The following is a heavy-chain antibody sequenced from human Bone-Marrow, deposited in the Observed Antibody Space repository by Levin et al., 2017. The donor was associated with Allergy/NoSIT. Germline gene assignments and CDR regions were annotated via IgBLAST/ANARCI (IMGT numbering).Heavy chain of an antibody. V-gene: IGHV3-33*01. D-gene: IGHD5-18*01. CDR3: ATDRRDTALEY. CDR2: IWKDGSNE. Sequence: GGSLRLSCAASGFTFSTFGMHWVRQAPGKGLEWVAVIWKDGSNEYYADSVKGRFTISRDNTKNTLYLQLNYLRVEDTAVYYCATDRRDTALEYWGQGTLVTVAS. CDR1: GFTFSTFG. J-gene: IGHJ4*02.